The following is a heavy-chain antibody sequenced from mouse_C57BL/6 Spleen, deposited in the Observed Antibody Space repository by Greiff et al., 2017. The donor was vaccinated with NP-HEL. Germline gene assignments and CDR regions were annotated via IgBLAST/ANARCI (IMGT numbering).Heavy chain of an antibody. V-gene: IGHV1-15*01. J-gene: IGHJ2*01. CDR1: GYTFTDYE. CDR2: IDPETGGT. D-gene: IGHD1-1*01. CDR3: TRRGYYGSTGNFDY. Sequence: VQLQESGAELVRPGASVTLSCKASGYTFTDYEMHWVKQTPVHGLEWIGAIDPETGGTAYNQKFKGKAILTADKSSSTAYMELRSLTSEDSAVYYCTRRGYYGSTGNFDYWGQGTTLTVSS.